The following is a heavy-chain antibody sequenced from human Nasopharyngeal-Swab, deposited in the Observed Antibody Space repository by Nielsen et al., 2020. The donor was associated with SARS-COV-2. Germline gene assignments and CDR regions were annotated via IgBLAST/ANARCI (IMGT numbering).Heavy chain of an antibody. CDR3: AKDTQYSSGWYDY. Sequence: GGSLRLSCAASGFIFSTYDIYWVRQAPGKGLEWVSAISGTGGSTYYADSVKGRFTISRDNSKNTVYLQMNSLRAEDTAVYYCAKDTQYSSGWYDYWGQGTLVTVSS. V-gene: IGHV3-23*01. J-gene: IGHJ4*02. CDR2: ISGTGGST. CDR1: GFIFSTYD. D-gene: IGHD6-19*01.